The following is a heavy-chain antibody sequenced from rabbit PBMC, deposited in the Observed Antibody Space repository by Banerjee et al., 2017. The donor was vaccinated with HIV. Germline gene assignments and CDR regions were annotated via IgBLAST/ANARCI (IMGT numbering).Heavy chain of an antibody. Sequence: QSLEESGGDLVKPGGSLALTCKASGFTISGSYYMCWVRQAPGKGLEWIACIDGGNGHTYYASWAKGRFTISKTSSTTVTLQVTSLTAADTATYFCARNYVNAFDPWGQGTLVTVS. V-gene: IGHV1S40*01. CDR3: ARNYVNAFDP. CDR2: IDGGNGHT. D-gene: IGHD1-1*01. CDR1: GFTISGSYY. J-gene: IGHJ2*01.